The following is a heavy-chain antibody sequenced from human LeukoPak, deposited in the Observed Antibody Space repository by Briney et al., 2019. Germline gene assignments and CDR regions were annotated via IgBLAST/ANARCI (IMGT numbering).Heavy chain of an antibody. V-gene: IGHV1-2*02. CDR1: GYTFTCYY. Sequence: ASVKVSCKASGYTFTCYYMHWVRQAPGQGLEWMGWINPNSGGTNYAQKFQGRVTMTRDTSISTAYMELSRLRSDDTAVYYCARDPSRYYYYYMDIWGKGTTVTISS. CDR2: INPNSGGT. J-gene: IGHJ6*03. CDR3: ARDPSRYYYYYMDI.